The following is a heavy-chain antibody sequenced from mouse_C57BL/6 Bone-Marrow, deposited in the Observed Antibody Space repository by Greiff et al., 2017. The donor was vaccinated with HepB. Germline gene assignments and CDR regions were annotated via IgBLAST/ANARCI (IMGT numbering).Heavy chain of an antibody. CDR2: INYDGSST. Sequence: EVKVVESEGGLVQPGSSMKLSCTASGFTFSDYYMAWVRQVPEKGLEWVANINYDGSSTYYLDSLKSRFIISRDNAKNILYLQMSSLKSEDTATYYCARDIWGFDVWGTGTTVTVSS. V-gene: IGHV5-16*01. CDR1: GFTFSDYY. CDR3: ARDIWGFDV. J-gene: IGHJ1*03.